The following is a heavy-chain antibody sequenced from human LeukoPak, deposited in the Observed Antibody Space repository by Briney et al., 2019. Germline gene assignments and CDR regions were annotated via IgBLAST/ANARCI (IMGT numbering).Heavy chain of an antibody. CDR2: ISYDGSNK. J-gene: IGHJ4*02. D-gene: IGHD1-26*01. CDR3: ARDPSGSYPRVVDN. Sequence: PGGSLRLSCAASGFTFSSYAMLWVRQAPGKGLEWVAVISYDGSNKYYADSVKGRFTISRDNSKNTLHLQMNSLRAEDTAVYYCARDPSGSYPRVVDNWGQGTLVTVSS. CDR1: GFTFSSYA. V-gene: IGHV3-30-3*01.